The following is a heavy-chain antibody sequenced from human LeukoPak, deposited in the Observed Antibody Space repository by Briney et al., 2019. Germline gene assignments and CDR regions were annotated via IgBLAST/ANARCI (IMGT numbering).Heavy chain of an antibody. Sequence: GASVKVSCKASGYTFTGYYMHWVRQAPGQGLEWMGWINPNSGGTNYAQKFQGRVTMTRDTSISTAYMELSRLRSDDTAVYYCARGWDIVVVPAAIPDYWGQGTLVTVSS. CDR3: ARGWDIVVVPAAIPDY. CDR2: INPNSGGT. J-gene: IGHJ4*02. CDR1: GYTFTGYY. D-gene: IGHD2-2*01. V-gene: IGHV1-2*02.